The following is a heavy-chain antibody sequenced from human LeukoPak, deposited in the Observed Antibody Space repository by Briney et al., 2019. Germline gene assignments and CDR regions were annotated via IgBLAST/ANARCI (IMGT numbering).Heavy chain of an antibody. CDR2: IYYSGST. CDR1: GGSISSYY. J-gene: IGHJ3*02. V-gene: IGHV4-59*08. D-gene: IGHD1-14*01. CDR3: ARHLPATELDAFDI. Sequence: PSETLSLTCTVSGGSISSYYWSWIRQPPGKGLEWIGYIYYSGSTNYNPSLKSRVTISVDTSKNQFSLKLSSVTAADTAVYYCARHLPATELDAFDIWGQGTIVTVSS.